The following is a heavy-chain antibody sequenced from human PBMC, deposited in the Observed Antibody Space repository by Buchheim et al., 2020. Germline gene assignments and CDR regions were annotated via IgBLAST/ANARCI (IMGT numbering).Heavy chain of an antibody. D-gene: IGHD2-21*02. V-gene: IGHV3-23*04. Sequence: EVQLVQSGGGLVQPGGSLRLSCEASGIDFTSYGMSWVRQAPGKGLEWVSTISGSGGAIYYADSVEGRFTVSRDNSKNSLYLQMSSLRAEDTAIYYCAKGTVVTAGWYYAMDVWGQGTT. CDR3: AKGTVVTAGWYYAMDV. J-gene: IGHJ6*02. CDR2: ISGSGGAI. CDR1: GIDFTSYG.